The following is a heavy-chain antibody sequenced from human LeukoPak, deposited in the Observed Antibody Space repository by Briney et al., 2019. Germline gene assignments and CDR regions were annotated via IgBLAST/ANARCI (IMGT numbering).Heavy chain of an antibody. J-gene: IGHJ4*02. CDR3: ARAMRSGYDY. Sequence: PGGSLRLSCAASGFTFSNYGMHWVRQAPGKGLEWVAVISYDGSNKYADSVKGRFTISRDNSKNTLYLQMNSLRDEDTAVYYCARAMRSGYDYWGQGTLVTVSS. CDR2: ISYDGSNK. CDR1: GFTFSNYG. D-gene: IGHD5-12*01. V-gene: IGHV3-30*03.